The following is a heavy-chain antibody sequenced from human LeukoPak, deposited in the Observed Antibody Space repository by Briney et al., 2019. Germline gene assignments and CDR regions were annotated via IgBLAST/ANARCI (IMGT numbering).Heavy chain of an antibody. Sequence: SETLSLTCTVSGGSISSYYWSWIRQPPGKGLEWIGYIYYSGSTNYNPSLKSRVTMSVDTSKSQFSLKLSSVTAADTAVYYCTRGPTVRYYYNGMDVWGQGTTVTVSS. D-gene: IGHD4-11*01. CDR2: IYYSGST. V-gene: IGHV4-59*01. J-gene: IGHJ6*02. CDR3: TRGPTVRYYYNGMDV. CDR1: GGSISSYY.